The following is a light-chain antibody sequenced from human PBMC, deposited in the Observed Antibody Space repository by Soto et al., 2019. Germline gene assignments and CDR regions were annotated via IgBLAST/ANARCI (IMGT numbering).Light chain of an antibody. CDR2: KAS. V-gene: IGKV1-5*03. CDR3: QEYNSFSRWT. Sequence: DIQITQSPSTLSASVGDRVAITCRTSQSVSAWLAWYQQKPGKAPKLLSYKASTLESGVPSRFSGSGTETEFTLTISSRQPDDLATYYCQEYNSFSRWTFGQGTKVEIK. J-gene: IGKJ1*01. CDR1: QSVSAW.